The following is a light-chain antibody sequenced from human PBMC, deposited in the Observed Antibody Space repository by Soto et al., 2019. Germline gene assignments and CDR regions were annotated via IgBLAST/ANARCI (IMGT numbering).Light chain of an antibody. CDR3: QQANSFPLT. CDR2: AAS. CDR1: QDISNW. V-gene: IGKV1-12*01. Sequence: DIQMTQSPSSVSASVGDRVTITCRTSQDISNWLAWYQQKPGKAPKPLIYAASTLHTGVPSRFSGSGSGSAFTLPVSRLQPEDFAAYYGQQANSFPLTFCGGTKVEV. J-gene: IGKJ4*01.